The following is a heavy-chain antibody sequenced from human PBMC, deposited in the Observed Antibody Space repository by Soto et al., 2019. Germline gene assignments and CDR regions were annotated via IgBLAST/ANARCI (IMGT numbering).Heavy chain of an antibody. CDR1: GYSINNTYYY. CDR3: ARQRITLVREIIDWFDP. J-gene: IGHJ5*02. D-gene: IGHD3-10*01. Sequence: SETLSLTCTFSGYSINNTYYYWGWVRQPPGKGLEWIGTIYYLESTYYNSSLKSRVTMSVDTSKNQFSLKLTSVTAADTAVYYCARQRITLVREIIDWFDPWGQGTLVTVSS. CDR2: IYYLEST. V-gene: IGHV4-39*01.